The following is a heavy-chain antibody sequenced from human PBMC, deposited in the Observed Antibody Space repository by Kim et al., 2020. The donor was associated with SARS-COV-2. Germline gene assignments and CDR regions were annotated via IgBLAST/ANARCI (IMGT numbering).Heavy chain of an antibody. Sequence: GGSLRLSCAASGLSFDLAAMNWVRQAPGKGLEWVAVISFDGRNKEYADSVKGRFTISRDNPKNTLYLQMNSLRAEDTAVYYCARGNYYESVSLSDYYNGMDVWGQGTTVTVSS. D-gene: IGHD3-10*01. CDR3: ARGNYYESVSLSDYYNGMDV. CDR2: ISFDGRNK. J-gene: IGHJ6*02. CDR1: GLSFDLAA. V-gene: IGHV3-30-3*01.